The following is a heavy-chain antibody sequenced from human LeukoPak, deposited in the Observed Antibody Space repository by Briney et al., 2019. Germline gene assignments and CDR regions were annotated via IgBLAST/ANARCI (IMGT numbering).Heavy chain of an antibody. CDR2: IYYSGST. D-gene: IGHD4-23*01. CDR3: ARMTTVVTPGTDY. J-gene: IGHJ4*02. CDR1: GGSISSYY. Sequence: SETLSLTCTVSGGSISSYYWSWIRQPPGKGLEWIGYIYYSGSTNYNPSLKSRVTISVDTSKNQFSLKLSSVTAADTAVYYCARMTTVVTPGTDYWGQGTLVTVSS. V-gene: IGHV4-59*12.